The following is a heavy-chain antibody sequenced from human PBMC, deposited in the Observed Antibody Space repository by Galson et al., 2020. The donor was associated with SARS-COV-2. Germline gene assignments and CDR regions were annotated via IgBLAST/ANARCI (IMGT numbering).Heavy chain of an antibody. Sequence: GGSLRLSCAASGFSFSDYWMHWVRQAPGKGLVWVSRINTDGNSTNYADSVRGRFTVSRDNAKNLLYLQMNSLRAEDTAVYYCVRNSSGDYWGQGTLLTVSS. CDR3: VRNSSGDY. V-gene: IGHV3-74*01. CDR1: GFSFSDYW. J-gene: IGHJ4*02. D-gene: IGHD3-22*01. CDR2: INTDGNST.